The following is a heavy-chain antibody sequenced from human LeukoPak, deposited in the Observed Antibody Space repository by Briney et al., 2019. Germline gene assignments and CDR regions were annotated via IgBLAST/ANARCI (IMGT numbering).Heavy chain of an antibody. CDR3: TKFYRNRWALGNWFDP. Sequence: GGSLRLSCAASGFIFSNYAMSWVRQAPGKGLEWVSAISLSGVSTYYADSVKGRFTISRDNSKNTLYLQMNSLRAEDTAVYYCTKFYRNRWALGNWFDPWGQGTLVTVSS. D-gene: IGHD3-16*01. CDR2: ISLSGVST. CDR1: GFIFSNYA. J-gene: IGHJ5*02. V-gene: IGHV3-23*01.